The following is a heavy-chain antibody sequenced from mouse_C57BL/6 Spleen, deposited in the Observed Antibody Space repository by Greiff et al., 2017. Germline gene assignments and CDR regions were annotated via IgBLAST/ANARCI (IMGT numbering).Heavy chain of an antibody. V-gene: IGHV2-2*01. CDR3: ARNKGNYYYYAMDY. J-gene: IGHJ4*01. Sequence: VQLQESGPGLVQPSQSLSITCTVSGFSLTSYGVHWVRQSPGKGLEWLGVIWSGGSTDYNAAFISRLSISKDNSKCQVFFKMNSLQSDDTAIYYCARNKGNYYYYAMDYWGQGTSVTVSS. CDR1: GFSLTSYG. CDR2: IWSGGST. D-gene: IGHD2-1*01.